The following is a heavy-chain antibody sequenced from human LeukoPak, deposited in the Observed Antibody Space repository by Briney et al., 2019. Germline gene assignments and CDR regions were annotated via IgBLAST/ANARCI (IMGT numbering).Heavy chain of an antibody. Sequence: GGSLRLSCAASGFTFGTPAMTWVGQRPGKGLAWVSGISGSGASDYADSVKGRFTISRDNAKNSLFLQMNSLRVEDTAVYYCARGPPYGTRSDYFDYWGQGTLVTVSS. CDR1: GFTFGTPA. V-gene: IGHV3-23*01. D-gene: IGHD3-10*01. J-gene: IGHJ4*02. CDR3: ARGPPYGTRSDYFDY. CDR2: ISGSGAS.